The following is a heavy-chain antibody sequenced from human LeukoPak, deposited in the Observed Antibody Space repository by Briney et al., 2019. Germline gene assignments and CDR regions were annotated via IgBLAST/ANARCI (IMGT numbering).Heavy chain of an antibody. V-gene: IGHV4-39*01. D-gene: IGHD4-17*01. CDR1: GGSISSSSYY. Sequence: PSDTLSLTCTVSGGSISSSSYYWGGIRQPPGKGLEWIGSIYYSGSHYYNPSLKSRVTISVDTYKNQFSLKLSSVTAADTAVYYCVGALMTTVTTVPYYFDYWGQGTLVTVSS. J-gene: IGHJ4*02. CDR3: VGALMTTVTTVPYYFDY. CDR2: IYYSGSH.